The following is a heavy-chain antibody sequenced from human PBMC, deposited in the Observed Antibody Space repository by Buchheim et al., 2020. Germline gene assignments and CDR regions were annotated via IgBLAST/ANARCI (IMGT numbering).Heavy chain of an antibody. Sequence: QLQLQESGPGLVKPSETLSLTCTVSGGSISSSSYYWGWIRQPPGKGLEWIGSIYYSGSTYYNPSLKSRVTISGDTSKNQFSLKLSSVTAADTAVYYCARDRITMVRGVIYFDYWGQGTL. J-gene: IGHJ4*02. CDR3: ARDRITMVRGVIYFDY. CDR2: IYYSGST. D-gene: IGHD3-10*01. V-gene: IGHV4-39*07. CDR1: GGSISSSSYY.